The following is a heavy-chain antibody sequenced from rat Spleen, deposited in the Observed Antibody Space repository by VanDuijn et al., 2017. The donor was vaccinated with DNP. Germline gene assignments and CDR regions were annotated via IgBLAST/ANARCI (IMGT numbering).Heavy chain of an antibody. CDR3: TRGGAFYFDY. J-gene: IGHJ2*01. CDR1: GFTFSERY. Sequence: EVQLVESGGGLVQPGRSLKLSCAASGFTFSERYMAWVRQAPTKGLEWVAYISYDGGITYYGDSVKGRFSVSRDDASGNVYLQMDSLRSEDTATYFCTRGGAFYFDYWGQGVMVTVSP. D-gene: IGHD5-1*01. V-gene: IGHV5-20*01. CDR2: ISYDGGIT.